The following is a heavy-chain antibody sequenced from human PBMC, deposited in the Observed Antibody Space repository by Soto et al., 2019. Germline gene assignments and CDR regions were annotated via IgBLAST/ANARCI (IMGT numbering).Heavy chain of an antibody. J-gene: IGHJ6*02. CDR2: ISYSGCT. Sequence: PSETLSLTCTVSGGSISGDSWSWIRQSPGKGLEWIGYISYSGCTNYNPSLKSRVTISVDTSKNQFSLKLSSVTAADTAVYYCARDSGRKYYDFWSGYDYGMDVWGQGTTVTVSS. CDR3: ARDSGRKYYDFWSGYDYGMDV. CDR1: GGSISGDS. D-gene: IGHD3-3*01. V-gene: IGHV4-59*01.